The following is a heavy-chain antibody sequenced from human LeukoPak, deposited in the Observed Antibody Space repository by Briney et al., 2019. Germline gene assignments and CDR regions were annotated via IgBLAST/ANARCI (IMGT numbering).Heavy chain of an antibody. CDR1: GYTFTGYY. V-gene: IGHV1-2*02. D-gene: IGHD3-22*01. CDR2: INPNSGGT. Sequence: WASVKVSCRASGYTFTGYYMHWVRQAPGQGLEWMGWINPNSGGTNYAQKFQGRVTMTRDTSISTAYMELSRLRSDDTAVYYCARVGSSGQKDFDYWGQGTLVTVSS. CDR3: ARVGSSGQKDFDY. J-gene: IGHJ4*02.